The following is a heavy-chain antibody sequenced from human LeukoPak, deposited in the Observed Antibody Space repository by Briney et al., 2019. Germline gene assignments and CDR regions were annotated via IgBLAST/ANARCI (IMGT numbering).Heavy chain of an antibody. V-gene: IGHV3-21*01. D-gene: IGHD3-9*01. Sequence: KPGGSLRLSCAASGFTFSSYSMNWVRQAPGKGLEWVSSISSSSSYIYYADSVKGRFTISRDNAKNSLYPQMNSLRAEDTAVYYCARVVLNGYYFDYWGQGTLVTVSS. CDR2: ISSSSSYI. CDR3: ARVVLNGYYFDY. CDR1: GFTFSSYS. J-gene: IGHJ4*02.